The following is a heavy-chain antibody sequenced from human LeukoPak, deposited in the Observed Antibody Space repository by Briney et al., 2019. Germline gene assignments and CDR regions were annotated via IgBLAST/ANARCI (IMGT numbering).Heavy chain of an antibody. V-gene: IGHV3-30*04. D-gene: IGHD5-18*01. J-gene: IGHJ3*02. CDR2: ISYDGSNK. CDR3: ARAAAIGPPDAFDI. Sequence: GGSLRLSCAASGFTFSSYAMHWVRQAPGKGLEWVAVISYDGSNKYSVKGRFTISRDNSKNTLYLQMNSLSAEDTAVYYCARAAAIGPPDAFDIWGQGTMVTVSS. CDR1: GFTFSSYA.